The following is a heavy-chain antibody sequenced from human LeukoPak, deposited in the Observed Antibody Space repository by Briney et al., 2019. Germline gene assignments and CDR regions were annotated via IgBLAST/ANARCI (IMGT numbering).Heavy chain of an antibody. CDR2: ISGSGGST. Sequence: PGGSLRLSCAASGFTFSSHVVSWVRQAPGKGLEWVSAISGSGGSTYYADSVKGRFTIPRDNSKNTLYLQMNSLRAEDTAVYYCAKEGVPVAVAGHFDYWGQGTLVTVSS. CDR3: AKEGVPVAVAGHFDY. D-gene: IGHD6-19*01. CDR1: GFTFSSHV. V-gene: IGHV3-23*01. J-gene: IGHJ4*02.